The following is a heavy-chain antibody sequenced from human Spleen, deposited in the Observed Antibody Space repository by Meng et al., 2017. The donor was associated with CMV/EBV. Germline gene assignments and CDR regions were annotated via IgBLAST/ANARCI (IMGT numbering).Heavy chain of an antibody. J-gene: IGHJ4*02. CDR1: GFTFSSYG. V-gene: IGHV3-30*02. D-gene: IGHD2-21*02. CDR2: IRYDGSNK. Sequence: GGSLRLSCAASGFTFSSYGMHWVRQAPGKGLEWVAFIRYDGSNKYYADSVKGRFTISRDNSKNTLYLQIDSLRTEDTAVYYCAKELGLPLGNWGQGTLVTVSS. CDR3: AKELGLPLGN.